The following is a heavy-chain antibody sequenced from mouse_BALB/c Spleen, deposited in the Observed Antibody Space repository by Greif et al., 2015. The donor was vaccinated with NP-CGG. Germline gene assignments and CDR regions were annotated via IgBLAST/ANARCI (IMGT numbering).Heavy chain of an antibody. V-gene: IGHV1S130*01. J-gene: IGHJ4*01. CDR2: IHPNSGNT. Sequence: LVESGSVLVRPGASVKLPCKASGYTFTSSWMHWAKQRPGQGLEWIGEIHPNSGNTDYNEKLKGKATLTVDTSSSTAYVNLSSLTSEDSAVYYCARFPYYYGSSYAMDYWGQGTSVTVSS. D-gene: IGHD1-1*01. CDR3: ARFPYYYGSSYAMDY. CDR1: GYTFTSSW.